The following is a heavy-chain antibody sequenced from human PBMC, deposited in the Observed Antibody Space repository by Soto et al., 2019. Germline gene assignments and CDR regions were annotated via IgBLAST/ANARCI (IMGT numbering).Heavy chain of an antibody. V-gene: IGHV4-34*01. CDR2: MNHSGST. CDR1: GGSFRGYY. CDR3: ARALYSSGWYYAFDI. Sequence: QVQLQQWGAGLLKPSETLSLTCAVYGGSFRGYYWSWIRQPPGKGLEWIAEMNHSGSTNYNPSLKRRVIISVDTSKNQFSLKLSSVTAADSAVYYCARALYSSGWYYAFDIWGQGTVVIVSS. D-gene: IGHD6-19*01. J-gene: IGHJ3*02.